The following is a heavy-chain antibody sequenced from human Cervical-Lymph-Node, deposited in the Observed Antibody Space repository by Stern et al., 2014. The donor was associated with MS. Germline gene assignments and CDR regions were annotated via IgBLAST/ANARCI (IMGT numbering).Heavy chain of an antibody. Sequence: QVQLQESGPGLVKPSEELSLTCTVSGGSIRSTPYYWGWIRQPPGKGLECIGSIHYSGSTYYNPSLKSRVIVSVDTSTNYFSLRLSPVTAADTAVYFCARAHCSTSSCYYFDSWGQGSLVTVSS. D-gene: IGHD2-2*01. CDR2: IHYSGST. CDR3: ARAHCSTSSCYYFDS. J-gene: IGHJ4*02. V-gene: IGHV4-39*02. CDR1: GGSIRSTPYY.